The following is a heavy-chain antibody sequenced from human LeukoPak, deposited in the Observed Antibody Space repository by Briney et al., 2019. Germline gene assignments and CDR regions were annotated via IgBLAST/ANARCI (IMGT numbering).Heavy chain of an antibody. Sequence: GASVKVSCKASGYTFTGYYMHWVRQTPGQGLEWMGWINPNSGGTNYAQKFQGRVTVTRDTSISTAYMELSRLRSDDTAVYYCARDPQYSSGWYFDYWGQGTLVTVSS. D-gene: IGHD6-19*01. CDR1: GYTFTGYY. CDR3: ARDPQYSSGWYFDY. J-gene: IGHJ4*02. V-gene: IGHV1-2*02. CDR2: INPNSGGT.